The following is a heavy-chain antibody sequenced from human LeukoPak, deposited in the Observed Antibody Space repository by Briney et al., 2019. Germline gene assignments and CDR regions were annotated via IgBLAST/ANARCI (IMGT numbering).Heavy chain of an antibody. J-gene: IGHJ5*02. CDR2: ISSSSRYI. CDR3: ARGSEYCSGGTCYLNWFDP. CDR1: GFTFSSYT. V-gene: IGHV3-21*01. D-gene: IGHD2-15*01. Sequence: GGSLRLSCAASGFTFSSYTMNWVRQAPGKGLEWVSSISSSSRYIYYADSVRGQFTISRDNAKSSLYLQMNSLRAEDTAVYYCARGSEYCSGGTCYLNWFDPWGQGTLVTVSS.